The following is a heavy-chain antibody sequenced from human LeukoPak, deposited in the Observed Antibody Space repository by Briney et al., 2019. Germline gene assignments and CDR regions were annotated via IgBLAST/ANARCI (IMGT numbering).Heavy chain of an antibody. CDR2: MNPNSGNA. Sequence: ASVKVSCKASGYNFNNHDINWVRQATGQGLEWLGRMNPNSGNAGYAQKLQGRVTMTWDSSTNTAYLEVTALRSDDTAVYYCAKSSGDYFFGYWGQGTLVTVSS. D-gene: IGHD3-22*01. V-gene: IGHV1-8*01. J-gene: IGHJ4*02. CDR1: GYNFNNHD. CDR3: AKSSGDYFFGY.